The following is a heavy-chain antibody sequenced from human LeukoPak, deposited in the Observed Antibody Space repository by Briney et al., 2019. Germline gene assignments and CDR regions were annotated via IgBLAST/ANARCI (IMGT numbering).Heavy chain of an antibody. CDR1: GYTFTSYG. CDR2: ISAYNGNT. Sequence: ASVKVSCKASGYTFTSYGISWVRQAPGQGLEWMGWISAYNGNTNYAQKLQGRVTMTTDTSTSTAYMELRSLRSDDTAVYYCARERVSGYYGSGSYRYWGQGTLVTVSS. V-gene: IGHV1-18*01. J-gene: IGHJ4*02. CDR3: ARERVSGYYGSGSYRY. D-gene: IGHD3-10*01.